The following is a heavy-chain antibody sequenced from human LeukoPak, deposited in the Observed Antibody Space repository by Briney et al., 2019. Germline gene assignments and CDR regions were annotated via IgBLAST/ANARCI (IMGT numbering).Heavy chain of an antibody. CDR2: INVYSGGG. J-gene: IGHJ5*02. D-gene: IGHD5-12*01. CDR1: GYTFTGYY. CDR3: ARTSGYGGLADWFDP. V-gene: IGHV1-2*02. Sequence: ATVKVSCKASGYTFTGYYIHWLRQAPGHGLEWMGWINVYSGGGNSTQKFQGRVTMTSDTSISTAYLELSGLTSDDTALYYCARTSGYGGLADWFDPWGQGTLVTVSS.